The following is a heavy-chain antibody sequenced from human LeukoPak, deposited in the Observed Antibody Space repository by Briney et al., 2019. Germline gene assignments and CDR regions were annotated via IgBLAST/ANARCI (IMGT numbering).Heavy chain of an antibody. V-gene: IGHV1-46*01. D-gene: IGHD3-22*01. Sequence: ASVKVSCKASGYAFTSYYMHWVRQAPGQGLEWMGIINPSGGSTSYAQKFQGRVTMTRDTSTSTVYMELSSLRSEDTAVYYCAREGDYYDSSGYLGYWGQGTLVTVSS. CDR3: AREGDYYDSSGYLGY. CDR2: INPSGGST. CDR1: GYAFTSYY. J-gene: IGHJ4*02.